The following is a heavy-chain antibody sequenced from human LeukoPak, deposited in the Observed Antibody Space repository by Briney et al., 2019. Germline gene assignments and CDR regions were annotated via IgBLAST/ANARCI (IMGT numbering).Heavy chain of an antibody. V-gene: IGHV4-31*03. CDR3: ARWPETYYYDSSGYFDY. CDR1: GGSISSGGYY. Sequence: SETLSLTCTVSGGSISSGGYYWSWIRQHPGKGLEWIGDIYYSGSTYYNPSLKSRVTISVDTSKNQFSLKLSSVTAADTAVYYCARWPETYYYDSSGYFDYWGQGTLVTVSS. D-gene: IGHD3-22*01. CDR2: IYYSGST. J-gene: IGHJ4*02.